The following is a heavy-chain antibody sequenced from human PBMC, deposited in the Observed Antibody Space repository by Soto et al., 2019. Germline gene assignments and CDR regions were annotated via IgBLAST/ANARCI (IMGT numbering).Heavy chain of an antibody. V-gene: IGHV1-8*01. Sequence: GASVKVSCKASGYTFTSYDINWVRQATGQGLEWMGWMNPNSGNTGYAQKFQGRVTMTRNTSISTAYMELSSLRSEDTAVYYCARGKFDYGDYGGDYYYYMDLWGKGTKVTVSS. J-gene: IGHJ6*03. CDR3: ARGKFDYGDYGGDYYYYMDL. CDR2: MNPNSGNT. CDR1: GYTFTSYD. D-gene: IGHD4-17*01.